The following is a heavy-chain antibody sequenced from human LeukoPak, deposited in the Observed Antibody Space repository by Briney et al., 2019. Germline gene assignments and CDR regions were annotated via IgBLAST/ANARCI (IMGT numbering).Heavy chain of an antibody. J-gene: IGHJ5*02. V-gene: IGHV4-34*04. D-gene: IGHD6-13*01. CDR1: GGSFCGYY. CDR3: ASGTPGYSSSWYLS. CDR2: INNSGSA. Sequence: PGAPSVTRVVYGGSFCGYYWSLICPRPGKRPGWIGEINNSGSANNNPSLQRRAALPVDTSKNQFPLKLSSVAAAATARYYFASGTPGYSSSWYLSWGQGTLVTVSS.